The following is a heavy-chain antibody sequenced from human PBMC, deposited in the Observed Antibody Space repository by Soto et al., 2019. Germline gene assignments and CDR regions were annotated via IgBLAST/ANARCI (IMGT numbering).Heavy chain of an antibody. CDR3: SRGHEVRATFYYHYAMDV. V-gene: IGHV4-34*01. J-gene: IGHJ6*02. Sequence: PSETLSLTCAVYGWSFSGYYWSWIRQPPGKGLEWIGEINHRGSTNYSPSLKSRVTISVDTSKNQFSLKLTSVTAADTAVYYCSRGHEVRATFYYHYAMDVWGQGTTVTVSS. CDR2: INHRGST. D-gene: IGHD3-10*01. CDR1: GWSFSGYY.